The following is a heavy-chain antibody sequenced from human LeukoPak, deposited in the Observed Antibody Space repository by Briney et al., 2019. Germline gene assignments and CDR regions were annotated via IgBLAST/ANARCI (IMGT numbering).Heavy chain of an antibody. D-gene: IGHD4/OR15-4a*01. Sequence: ASVKVSCKASGYSFTGYYMHWVRQAPGQGLEWMGWINPNNGGTNYAQKFQGRGTMTRDTSISTAYMELRSLRSDDTAVYYCARSGANYWCDYWGQGTLVTVSS. CDR1: GYSFTGYY. V-gene: IGHV1-2*02. CDR2: INPNNGGT. CDR3: ARSGANYWCDY. J-gene: IGHJ4*02.